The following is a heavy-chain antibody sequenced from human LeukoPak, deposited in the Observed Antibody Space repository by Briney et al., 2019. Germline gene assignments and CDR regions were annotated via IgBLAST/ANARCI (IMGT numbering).Heavy chain of an antibody. CDR2: IRYDGSNR. J-gene: IGHJ2*01. CDR3: AKTQWAGGLGESFDL. V-gene: IGHV3-30*02. D-gene: IGHD3-10*01. Sequence: PGGSLRLSCEASGFTFSSHTMRWVRQAPRKGLEWVACIRYDGSNRDYADSLKGRFTISRDNSKNTLYLQMNSLRPEDTAMYYCAKTQWAGGLGESFDLWGRGTLVTVSS. CDR1: GFTFSSHT.